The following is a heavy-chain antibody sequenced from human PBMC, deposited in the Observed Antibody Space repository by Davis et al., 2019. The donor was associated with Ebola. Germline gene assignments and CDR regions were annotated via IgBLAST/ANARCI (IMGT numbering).Heavy chain of an antibody. J-gene: IGHJ4*02. Sequence: GESLKISCAASGFIFSSYVMSWVRQAPGKGLEWVAVISYDGSNKYYADSVKGRFTISRDNAKNSLYLQMNSLTDEDTAIYYCARGYGSGRHFDYWGQGTLVTVSS. V-gene: IGHV3-30*03. D-gene: IGHD3-10*01. CDR1: GFIFSSYV. CDR3: ARGYGSGRHFDY. CDR2: ISYDGSNK.